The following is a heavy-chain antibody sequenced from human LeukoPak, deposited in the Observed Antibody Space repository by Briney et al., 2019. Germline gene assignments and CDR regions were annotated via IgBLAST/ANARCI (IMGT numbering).Heavy chain of an antibody. D-gene: IGHD6-19*01. CDR3: ARDFGGAVAGPRFDC. CDR2: INQDGSQK. V-gene: IGHV3-7*03. J-gene: IGHJ4*02. CDR1: GFTFNSYW. Sequence: GGSLRLSCAASGFTFNSYWMSWVRQAPGKGLEWVANINQDGSQKYYVDSVKGQFTISRDNAKNSLYLQMNSLRAEDTAVYYCARDFGGAVAGPRFDCWGQGTLVTVSS.